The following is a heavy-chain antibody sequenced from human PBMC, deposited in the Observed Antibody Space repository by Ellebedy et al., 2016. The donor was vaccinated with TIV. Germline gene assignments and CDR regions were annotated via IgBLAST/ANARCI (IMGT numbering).Heavy chain of an antibody. CDR3: AREVYLERAVFDP. Sequence: GGSLRLSXAASGFTFSSYSMNWVRQAPGKGLEWVSSISSSSSYIYYADSVKGRFTISRDNAKNSLYLQMNSLRTEDTAVYYCAREVYLERAVFDPWGQGTLVTVSS. V-gene: IGHV3-21*01. CDR2: ISSSSSYI. CDR1: GFTFSSYS. J-gene: IGHJ5*02. D-gene: IGHD1-20*01.